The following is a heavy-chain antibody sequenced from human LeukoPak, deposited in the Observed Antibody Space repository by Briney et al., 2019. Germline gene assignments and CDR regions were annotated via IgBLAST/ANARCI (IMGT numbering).Heavy chain of an antibody. CDR2: FDPEDGET. Sequence: ASVKVACKHSGYTLIELSYHQRGSAPGKGLEWMGGFDPEDGETIYAQKFQGRVTMTEDTSTDTAYMELSSLRSEDTAVYYCATRLTTETVSCYFQHWGQGTLVTVSS. CDR1: GYTLIELS. CDR3: ATRLTTETVSCYFQH. V-gene: IGHV1-24*01. D-gene: IGHD4-11*01. J-gene: IGHJ1*01.